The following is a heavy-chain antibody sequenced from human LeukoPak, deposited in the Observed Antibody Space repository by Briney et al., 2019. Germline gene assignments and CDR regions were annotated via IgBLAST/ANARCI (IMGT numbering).Heavy chain of an antibody. Sequence: NPSETLSLTCTVSGGSISSGDYYWSWIRQPPGKGLEWIGYISYSGNTYYNPPLKSRVTISVDTSKNQFSLKLSSATAADTAVYYCARGPNYVWGSYRYFDYWGRGILVTVSS. V-gene: IGHV4-30-4*01. CDR2: ISYSGNT. D-gene: IGHD3-16*02. J-gene: IGHJ4*02. CDR3: ARGPNYVWGSYRYFDY. CDR1: GGSISSGDYY.